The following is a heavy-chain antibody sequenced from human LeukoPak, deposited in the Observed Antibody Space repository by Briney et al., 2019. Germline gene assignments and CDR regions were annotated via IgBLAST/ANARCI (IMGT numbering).Heavy chain of an antibody. Sequence: GESLKISCRGSGYTFSNYWIGWVRQMPGKDLEWMGIIYPGDSETRYSPSFQGQVTISADKSISTAYLQWSSLKASDTAMYYCVRTSEGYHFDYWGQGTLVTVSS. CDR1: GYTFSNYW. CDR2: IYPGDSET. D-gene: IGHD5-18*01. J-gene: IGHJ4*02. V-gene: IGHV5-51*01. CDR3: VRTSEGYHFDY.